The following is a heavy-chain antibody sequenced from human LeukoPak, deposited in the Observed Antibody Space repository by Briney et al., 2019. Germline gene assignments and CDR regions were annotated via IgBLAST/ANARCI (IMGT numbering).Heavy chain of an antibody. CDR3: VRDLMGSGSTTAYLHH. J-gene: IGHJ1*01. CDR1: GFTFSDYS. Sequence: GGSLRLSCAASGFTFSDYSMNWVRQAPGKGLEWVSSISRSSRHVYYAGSVKGRFTISRDNAKHSLYLPMNSLRAEDMAVYFCVRDLMGSGSTTAYLHHWGQGTLVTVSS. CDR2: ISRSSRHV. D-gene: IGHD1-1*01. V-gene: IGHV3-21*01.